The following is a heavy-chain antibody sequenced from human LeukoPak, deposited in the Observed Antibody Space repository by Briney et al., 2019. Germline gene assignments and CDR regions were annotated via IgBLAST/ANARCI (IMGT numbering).Heavy chain of an antibody. D-gene: IGHD3-22*01. CDR2: ISAYNGNT. Sequence: ASVKVSCKASGYTFTSYGISWVRQAPGQGLEWMGWISAYNGNTNYAQKLQGRVTMTTDTSTSTAYMELRSLRSDDTAVYYCARDQGGYYLAGPYYYYYMDVWGKGTTVTVSS. J-gene: IGHJ6*03. CDR3: ARDQGGYYLAGPYYYYYMDV. V-gene: IGHV1-18*01. CDR1: GYTFTSYG.